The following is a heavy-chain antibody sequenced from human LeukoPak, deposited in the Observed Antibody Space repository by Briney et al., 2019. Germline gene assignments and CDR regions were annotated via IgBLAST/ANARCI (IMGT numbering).Heavy chain of an antibody. D-gene: IGHD3-9*01. V-gene: IGHV4-39*01. CDR2: IYYRGTT. CDR1: GGSISSSSHF. CDR3: ARGLYDILTGYYLQSDY. J-gene: IGHJ4*02. Sequence: SETLSLTCTVSGGSISSSSHFWGWIRQPPGKGLEWIGTIYYRGTTYYNQSLKSRVTISVDTSKNQFSLKLRSVTAADTAVYYCARGLYDILTGYYLQSDYWAQGTLDTVSS.